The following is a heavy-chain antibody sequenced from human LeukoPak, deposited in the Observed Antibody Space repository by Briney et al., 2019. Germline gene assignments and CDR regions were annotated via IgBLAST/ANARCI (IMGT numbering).Heavy chain of an antibody. Sequence: ASVKVSCKASGYTFTSYGISWVRQAPGQGLEWMGWISAYNGNTNYAQRLQGRVTMTTDTSTSTAYMELRSLRSDDTAVYYCARGADSSGWYSDSDYWGQGTLVTVSS. J-gene: IGHJ4*02. V-gene: IGHV1-18*01. D-gene: IGHD6-19*01. CDR3: ARGADSSGWYSDSDY. CDR1: GYTFTSYG. CDR2: ISAYNGNT.